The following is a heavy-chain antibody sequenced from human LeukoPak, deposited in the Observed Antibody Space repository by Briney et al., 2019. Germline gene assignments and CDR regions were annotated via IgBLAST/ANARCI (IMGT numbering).Heavy chain of an antibody. V-gene: IGHV4-61*02. Sequence: PSETLSLTCTVAGGSISSGSYYWSWIRQPAGKGLEWIGRIYTSGSTNYNPSLKSRVTISVDTSKNQFSLKLSSVTAADTAVYYCASRGDYYDSSGYYEHWGQGTLVTVSS. D-gene: IGHD3-22*01. CDR2: IYTSGST. CDR3: ASRGDYYDSSGYYEH. CDR1: GGSISSGSYY. J-gene: IGHJ1*01.